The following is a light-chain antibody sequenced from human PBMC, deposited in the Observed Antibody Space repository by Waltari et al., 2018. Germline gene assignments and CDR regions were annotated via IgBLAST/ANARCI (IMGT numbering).Light chain of an antibody. CDR3: MQALQTPYT. Sequence: DIVMTQSPLSLPVTPGQPASISCRSSQNRLHSNGYNYLDWYLQKPGQSPQLLIDLGSNRASGVPDRFSGSGAGTDFTLKISRVEAEDVGVYYCMQALQTPYTFGQGTKLEIK. V-gene: IGKV2-28*01. CDR2: LGS. J-gene: IGKJ2*01. CDR1: QNRLHSNGYNY.